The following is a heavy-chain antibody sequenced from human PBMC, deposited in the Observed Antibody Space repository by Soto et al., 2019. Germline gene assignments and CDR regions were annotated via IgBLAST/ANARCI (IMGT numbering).Heavy chain of an antibody. J-gene: IGHJ4*02. D-gene: IGHD3-16*01. CDR2: LNAGNGNT. CDR1: GYTFTSYT. CDR3: EREFYVGNIDH. V-gene: IGHV1-3*01. Sequence: QVQLVQSGAEVKKPGASVKVSCKASGYTFTSYTIHWVRQAPGQRLEWMGWLNAGNGNTRYSQKFQGRVTITRDTSASTAYMDLSSMRSEDTAAYYCEREFYVGNIDHWGQGTLVTVSS.